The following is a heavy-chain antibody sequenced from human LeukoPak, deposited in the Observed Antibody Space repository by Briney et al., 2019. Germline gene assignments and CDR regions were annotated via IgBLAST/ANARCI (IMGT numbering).Heavy chain of an antibody. J-gene: IGHJ4*02. D-gene: IGHD3-22*01. CDR1: GYMFTELS. V-gene: IGHV1-24*01. CDR2: FDPEDGEK. CDR3: AAELSSGYFDY. Sequence: ASVKVSCKVSGYMFTELSMHWVRQAPGKGLERMGGFDPEDGEKMYAQKFQGRVTMTEDTSTDTAYMELSSLRSEDTAVYYCAAELSSGYFDYWGQGTLVTVSS.